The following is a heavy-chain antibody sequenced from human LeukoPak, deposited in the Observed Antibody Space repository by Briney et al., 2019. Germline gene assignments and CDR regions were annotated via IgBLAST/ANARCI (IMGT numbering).Heavy chain of an antibody. J-gene: IGHJ3*02. CDR2: ISSDGSGK. V-gene: IGHV3-30*18. Sequence: GGSLRLSCAAPGFTFSGYGMHWVRQAPGEGLEWVAVISSDGSGKNHADSVKGRFTISRDNSKNTLYLQMNSLRADDTAVYYCAKEVADFDGFDIWGQGTMVTVSS. CDR3: AKEVADFDGFDI. D-gene: IGHD2-21*02. CDR1: GFTFSGYG.